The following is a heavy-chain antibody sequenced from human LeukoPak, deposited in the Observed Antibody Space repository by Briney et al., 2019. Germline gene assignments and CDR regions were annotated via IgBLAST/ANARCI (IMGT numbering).Heavy chain of an antibody. CDR2: ISGSGGVT. J-gene: IGHJ4*02. V-gene: IGHV3-23*01. CDR3: AKSVGWVKYYFDY. D-gene: IGHD6-19*01. CDR1: GIIFNNYA. Sequence: GGSLRLSCAASGIIFNNYAMSWVRQAPGKGLEWVSDISGSGGVTHYADSVKGRITISRDNSKNTLYLQMNSLRAEDTAVYYCAKSVGWVKYYFDYWGQGTLVTVSS.